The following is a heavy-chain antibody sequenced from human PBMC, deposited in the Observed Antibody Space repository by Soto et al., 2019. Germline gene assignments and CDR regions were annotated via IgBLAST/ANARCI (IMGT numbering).Heavy chain of an antibody. CDR3: GAYCGGDCYSWSNGYYYGMDV. J-gene: IGHJ6*02. Sequence: GASVKVSCKASGGTFSSYAISWVRQAPGQGLEWMGGIIPIFGTANYAQKFQGRVTITADESTSTAYMELSSLRSEDTAVYYCGAYCGGDCYSWSNGYYYGMDVWGQGTTVTVSS. CDR1: GGTFSSYA. D-gene: IGHD2-21*02. V-gene: IGHV1-69*13. CDR2: IIPIFGTA.